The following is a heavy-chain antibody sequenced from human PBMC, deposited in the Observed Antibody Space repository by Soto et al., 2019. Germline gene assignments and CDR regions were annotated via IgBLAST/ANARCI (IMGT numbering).Heavy chain of an antibody. CDR2: ISGSGGST. D-gene: IGHD6-13*01. CDR3: AKWEPSSPDFDY. CDR1: GFTFSSYA. J-gene: IGHJ4*02. V-gene: IGHV3-23*01. Sequence: LRLSCAASGFTFSSYAMSWVRQAPGKGLEWVSAISGSGGSTYYADSVKGRFTISRDNSKNTLYLQMISLRAEDTAVYYCAKWEPSSPDFDYWGQGTLVTVSS.